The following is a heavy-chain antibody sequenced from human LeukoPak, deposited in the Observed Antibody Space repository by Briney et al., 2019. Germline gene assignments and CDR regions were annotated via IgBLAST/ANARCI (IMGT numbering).Heavy chain of an antibody. CDR2: INHSGST. CDR3: ARGVYSSSSSPSYYYYMDV. V-gene: IGHV4-34*01. CDR1: GGSFSGYY. Sequence: SETLSLTCAVYGGSFSGYYWSWIRQPPGKGLEWIGEINHSGSTNYNPSLKSRVTISVDTSKNQFSLKLSSVTAADTAVYYCARGVYSSSSSPSYYYYMDVWGKGTTVTVSS. J-gene: IGHJ6*03. D-gene: IGHD6-6*01.